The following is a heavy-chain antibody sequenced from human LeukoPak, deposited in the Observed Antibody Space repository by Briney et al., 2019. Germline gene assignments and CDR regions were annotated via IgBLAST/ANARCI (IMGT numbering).Heavy chain of an antibody. D-gene: IGHD3-22*01. V-gene: IGHV3-66*02. CDR2: IYSGGST. CDR3: ARDAGGYYDSSGYYAHDAFDI. J-gene: IGHJ3*02. Sequence: PGGSLRLSCAASGFTVSSNYMSWVRQAPGKGLEWVSVIYSGGSTYYADSVKGRFTISRDNSKNALYLQINSLRAEDTAVYYCARDAGGYYDSSGYYAHDAFDIWGQGTMVTVSS. CDR1: GFTVSSNY.